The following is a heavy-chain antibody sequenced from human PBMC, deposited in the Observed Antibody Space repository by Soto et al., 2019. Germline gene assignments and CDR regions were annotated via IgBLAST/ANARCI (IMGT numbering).Heavy chain of an antibody. V-gene: IGHV3-74*01. Sequence: EVQLVESGGGLVQPGGSLRLSCEASGFAFSSSYMHWVRQAPGKGLVWVSRINGDGSGTNYADSVRGRFTISRDNAKNTVDLQMNSLRAEDTAVYYCARDQITGDWFDAWGQGTLVTVSS. D-gene: IGHD3-16*01. CDR3: ARDQITGDWFDA. CDR2: INGDGSGT. J-gene: IGHJ5*02. CDR1: GFAFSSSY.